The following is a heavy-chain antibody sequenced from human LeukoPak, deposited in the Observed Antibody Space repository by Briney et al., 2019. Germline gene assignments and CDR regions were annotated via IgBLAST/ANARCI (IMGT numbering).Heavy chain of an antibody. J-gene: IGHJ6*02. V-gene: IGHV3-7*01. D-gene: IGHD2-2*02. CDR2: IKQDGSEK. CDR1: GSTFSSYW. CDR3: ARIPTPRYYYYGMDV. Sequence: GGSLRLSCAASGSTFSSYWMSWVRQAPGKGLEWVANIKQDGSEKYYVDSVKGRFTISRDNAKNPLYLQMNSLRAEDTAVYYCARIPTPRYYYYGMDVWGQGTTVTVSS.